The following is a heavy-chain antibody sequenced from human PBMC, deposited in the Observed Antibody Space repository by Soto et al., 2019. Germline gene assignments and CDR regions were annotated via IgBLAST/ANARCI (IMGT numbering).Heavy chain of an antibody. CDR2: IYHSGST. J-gene: IGHJ5*02. Sequence: SETLSLTCAVSGGSISSSNWWSWVRQPPGKGLEWIGEIYHSGSTNYNPSLKSRVTISVDKSKNQFSLKLSSVTAADTAVYYCASLDCGGDCSYNWFDPWGQGTLVTVSS. CDR3: ASLDCGGDCSYNWFDP. CDR1: GGSISSSNW. V-gene: IGHV4-4*02. D-gene: IGHD2-21*02.